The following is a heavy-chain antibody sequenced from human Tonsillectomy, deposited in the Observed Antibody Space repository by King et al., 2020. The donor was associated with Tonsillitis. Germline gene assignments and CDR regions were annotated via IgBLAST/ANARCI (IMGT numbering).Heavy chain of an antibody. CDR1: GGSISSGGYS. CDR2: IYYSGST. D-gene: IGHD3-22*01. Sequence: QLQESGSGLVKPSQTLSLTCAVSGGSISSGGYSRSWIRQPPGKGLEWIGYIYYSGSTYYNPSLKSRVTISVDRSKNQFSLKLSSVTAADTAVYYCARERVRSEYYHSSGFDYWGQGTLVTVSS. V-gene: IGHV4-30-2*01. CDR3: ARERVRSEYYHSSGFDY. J-gene: IGHJ4*02.